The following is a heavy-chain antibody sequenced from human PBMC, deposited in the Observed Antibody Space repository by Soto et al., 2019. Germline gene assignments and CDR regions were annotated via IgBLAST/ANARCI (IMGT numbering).Heavy chain of an antibody. V-gene: IGHV3-23*01. Sequence: PGGSLRLCCAASGFPFSTTDMSWVRQAPGKGLEWVSTIGGSGETTYYADSVKGRFTISRDNSKNTLYLQMNSLRADDTALYYCAKNSGWFNTWGQGALVTVSS. D-gene: IGHD3-10*01. J-gene: IGHJ5*02. CDR1: GFPFSTTD. CDR3: AKNSGWFNT. CDR2: IGGSGETT.